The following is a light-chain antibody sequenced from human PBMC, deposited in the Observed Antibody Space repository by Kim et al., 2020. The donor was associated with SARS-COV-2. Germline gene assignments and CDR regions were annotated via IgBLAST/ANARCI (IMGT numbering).Light chain of an antibody. J-gene: IGKJ1*01. CDR3: LHDYNYPWT. CDR2: AAS. Sequence: ASVEDIVTLTCRASQGIVKWLSWYQQKPGTAPKLLIYAASNLQTGVPSRFSGSGTGAYFTLTISSLQPEDVATYYCLHDYNYPWTFGQGTKVDIK. CDR1: QGIVKW. V-gene: IGKV1-6*01.